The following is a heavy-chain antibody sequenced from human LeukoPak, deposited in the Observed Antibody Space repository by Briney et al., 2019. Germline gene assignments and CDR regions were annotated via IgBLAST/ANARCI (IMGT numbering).Heavy chain of an antibody. CDR1: GYTFIKYI. CDR2: ISAYNGDT. CDR3: ARGEYCSGGACYFRVSNWFDP. J-gene: IGHJ5*02. Sequence: ASVKVSCKASGYTFIKYIISWVRQAPGQGLEWMGWISAYNGDTNYAQRFQGRVTMTTDTSTSTAYMDLRTLRSDDTAIYYCARGEYCSGGACYFRVSNWFDPWGQGTLITVSS. V-gene: IGHV1-18*01. D-gene: IGHD2-15*01.